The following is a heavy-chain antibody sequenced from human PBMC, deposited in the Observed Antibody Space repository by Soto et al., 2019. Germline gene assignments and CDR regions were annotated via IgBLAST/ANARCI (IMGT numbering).Heavy chain of an antibody. J-gene: IGHJ5*02. CDR3: ARGATMVRGVIISVDWFGP. D-gene: IGHD3-10*01. CDR1: GYTFTSYY. V-gene: IGHV1-46*01. Sequence: QVQLVQSGAEVKKPGASVKVSCKASGYTFTSYYMHWVRQAPGQGLEWMGIINPSGGSTSYAQKVPGRVPMTRDTATSTVYMELSSLRSEATAVYSCARGATMVRGVIISVDWFGPWGQGTLVTVSS. CDR2: INPSGGST.